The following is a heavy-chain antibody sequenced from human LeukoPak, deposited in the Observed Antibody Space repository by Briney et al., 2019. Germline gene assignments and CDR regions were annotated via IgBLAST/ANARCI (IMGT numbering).Heavy chain of an antibody. CDR3: TKASAARCIGVFCYPFDH. CDR1: GFTFSRYD. J-gene: IGHJ4*02. CDR2: IGRSGGTT. Sequence: GGSLRLSCAASGFTFSRYDMSWVRQAPGKGPEWVSTIGRSGGTTYYADSLKGRFTISRDNSNNTLYLQMNSLRVEDTAVYYCTKASAARCIGVFCYPFDHWGQGTLVTVSS. D-gene: IGHD2-15*01. V-gene: IGHV3-23*01.